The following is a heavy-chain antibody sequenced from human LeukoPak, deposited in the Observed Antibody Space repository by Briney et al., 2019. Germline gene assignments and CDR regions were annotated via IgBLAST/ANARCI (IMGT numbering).Heavy chain of an antibody. Sequence: PGGSLRLSCAASGFTFSSYTMSWVRQAPGKGLEWVSTITTSDGNTYYADSVKGRFTVSRDNSKNTLYLQMNSLRAEDTAVYYCANGVGFDYWGQGTLVTVSS. V-gene: IGHV3-23*01. CDR1: GFTFSSYT. D-gene: IGHD3-3*01. CDR2: ITTSDGNT. CDR3: ANGVGFDY. J-gene: IGHJ4*02.